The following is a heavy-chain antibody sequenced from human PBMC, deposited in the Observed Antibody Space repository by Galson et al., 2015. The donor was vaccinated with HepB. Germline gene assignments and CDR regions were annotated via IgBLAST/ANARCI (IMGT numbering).Heavy chain of an antibody. V-gene: IGHV3-11*03. Sequence: SLRLSCAASGFTFSDYYMSWIRQAPGRGLEWVSYISASTSYTYYADSVKGRFTISRDNAKNSLYLQMNSLRAEDTAVYYCARRGTDYDSSRHYKLGRDPRGPLDYWGQGTLVTVSS. D-gene: IGHD3-22*01. CDR2: ISASTSYT. CDR1: GFTFSDYY. J-gene: IGHJ4*02. CDR3: ARRGTDYDSSRHYKLGRDPRGPLDY.